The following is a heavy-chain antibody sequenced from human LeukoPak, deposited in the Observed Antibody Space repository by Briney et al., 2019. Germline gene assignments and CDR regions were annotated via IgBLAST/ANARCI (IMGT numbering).Heavy chain of an antibody. Sequence: QSGGSLRLSCAASGLSFSNYEMNWVRQAPGKGLEWVSYISGSGSTIYYADSVKGRFTISRDNTKNSLYLEMNSLRAEDTALYYCARPRIVHTSNGFDIWGQGTMVTVSS. J-gene: IGHJ3*02. V-gene: IGHV3-48*03. CDR1: GLSFSNYE. CDR2: ISGSGSTI. D-gene: IGHD1-26*01. CDR3: ARPRIVHTSNGFDI.